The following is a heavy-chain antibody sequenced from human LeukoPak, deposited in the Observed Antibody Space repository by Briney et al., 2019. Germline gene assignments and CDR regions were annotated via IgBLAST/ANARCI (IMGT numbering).Heavy chain of an antibody. CDR1: GFAVSRNY. Sequence: PGGSLRLSCAASGFAVSRNYMTWVRQAPGRGLEWVSHIYSGGNKYYADSVKGRFTISRDTSKNTLYLQMDSLGVEDTAIYYCASRSGGDYPYFDYWGQGALVTVSS. CDR3: ASRSGGDYPYFDY. V-gene: IGHV3-53*01. J-gene: IGHJ4*02. D-gene: IGHD4-17*01. CDR2: IYSGGNK.